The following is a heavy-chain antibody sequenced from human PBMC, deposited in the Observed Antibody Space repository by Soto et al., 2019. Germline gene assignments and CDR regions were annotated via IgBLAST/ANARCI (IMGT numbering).Heavy chain of an antibody. CDR3: ARLIVVVPAAIRWFDP. CDR2: IYHSGST. J-gene: IGHJ5*02. Sequence: SETLSLTCAVSGYSISSGYYWGWIRQPPGKGLEWIGSIYHSGSTYYNPSLKSRVTISVDTSKNQFSLKLSSVTAADTAVYYCARLIVVVPAAIRWFDPWGQGTLVTVVL. D-gene: IGHD2-2*01. CDR1: GYSISSGYY. V-gene: IGHV4-38-2*01.